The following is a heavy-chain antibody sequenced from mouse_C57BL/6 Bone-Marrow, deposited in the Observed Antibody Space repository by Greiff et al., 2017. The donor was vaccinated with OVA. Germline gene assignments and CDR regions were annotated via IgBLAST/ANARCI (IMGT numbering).Heavy chain of an antibody. D-gene: IGHD1-2*01. J-gene: IGHJ4*01. V-gene: IGHV14-4*01. CDR3: TTSFWGAMDY. CDR1: GFNIKDDY. CDR2: IDPENGDT. Sequence: EVKLQESGAELVRPGASVKLSCTASGFNIKDDYMHWVKQRPEQGLEWIGWIDPENGDTEYASKFQGKATITADTSSNTAYLQLSSLTSEDTAVYYCTTSFWGAMDYWGQGTSVTVSS.